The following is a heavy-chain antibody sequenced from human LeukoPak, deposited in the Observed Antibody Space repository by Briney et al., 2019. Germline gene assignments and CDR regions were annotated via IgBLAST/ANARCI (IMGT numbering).Heavy chain of an antibody. V-gene: IGHV1-8*01. D-gene: IGHD2-2*01. J-gene: IGHJ6*03. CDR2: MNPNSGNT. CDR1: GYTFTSYD. CDR3: ERSYCSSTSCYDMDV. Sequence: ASVKVSCKASGYTFTSYDINWVRQATGQGLEWMGWMNPNSGNTDYAQKFQGRVTMTRNTSISTAYMELSSLRSEDKAVYYCERSYCSSTSCYDMDVWGKGTTVTVSS.